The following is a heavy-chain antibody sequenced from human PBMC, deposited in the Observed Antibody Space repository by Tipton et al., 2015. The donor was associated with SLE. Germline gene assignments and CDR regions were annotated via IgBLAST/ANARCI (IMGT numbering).Heavy chain of an antibody. D-gene: IGHD3-9*01. J-gene: IGHJ5*02. CDR2: IRSKAYGGTT. CDR1: GFTFGDYA. CDR3: TSLRYFNWFDP. V-gene: IGHV3-49*03. Sequence: SLRLSCTASGFTFGDYAMSWFRQAPGKGLEWVGFIRSKAYGGTTEYAASVKGRFTISRDDSKSIAYLQMNSLKTEDTAVYYCTSLRYFNWFDPWGQGTLVTVSS.